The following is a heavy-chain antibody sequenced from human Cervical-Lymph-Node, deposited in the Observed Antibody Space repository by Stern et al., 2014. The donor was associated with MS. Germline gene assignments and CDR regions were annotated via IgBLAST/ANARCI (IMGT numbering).Heavy chain of an antibody. D-gene: IGHD4-17*01. CDR1: GFTFSYHA. V-gene: IGHV3-30*01. CDR2: ISYDGSDK. Sequence: VQLVESGGGVVQTGRSLRLSCAASGFTFSYHAMHWVRQAPGKGLEWVALISYDGSDKNDADSVKGRFTISRDNSRNTLYLQMNSLRVDDTAVYYCARGGAVTTSDYYLDYWGQGILVTVSS. CDR3: ARGGAVTTSDYYLDY. J-gene: IGHJ4*02.